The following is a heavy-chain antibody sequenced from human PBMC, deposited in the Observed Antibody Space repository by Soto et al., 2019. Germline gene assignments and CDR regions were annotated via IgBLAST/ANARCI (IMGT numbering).Heavy chain of an antibody. V-gene: IGHV3-23*01. Sequence: PGGSLRLSCAASEFPFSIYAMNWVRQAPGKGLEWVSGISGTGDSTYYADSVKGRFTMSRDNSKKTLYLQMNSLRVEDTAVYHCAKGAYYDRSGYYTWYFDLWGSGTLFTVSS. CDR2: ISGTGDST. CDR3: AKGAYYDRSGYYTWYFDL. J-gene: IGHJ2*01. CDR1: EFPFSIYA. D-gene: IGHD3-22*01.